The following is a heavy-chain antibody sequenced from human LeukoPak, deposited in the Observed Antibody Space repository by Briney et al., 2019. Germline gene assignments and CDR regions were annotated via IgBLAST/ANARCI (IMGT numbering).Heavy chain of an antibody. J-gene: IGHJ4*02. V-gene: IGHV5-51*01. D-gene: IGHD4-23*01. CDR2: IYPDDSDT. CDR3: ARRSYGSKDFDQ. CDR1: GYSFTSYS. Sequence: GEDLKISCKGSGYSFTSYSIAWVRQMPGKGLEWMGIIYPDDSDTRYSPSLQGQVTISADKSISTAYLQWSSLTASDTAMYYCARRSYGSKDFDQWGQGTLVTVSS.